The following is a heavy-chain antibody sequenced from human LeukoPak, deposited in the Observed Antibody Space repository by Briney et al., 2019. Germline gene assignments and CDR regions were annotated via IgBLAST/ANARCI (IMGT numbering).Heavy chain of an antibody. CDR1: RFTLSICL. J-gene: IGHJ2*01. CDR3: ARDQGSMIVVRTTNWYFDL. Sequence: GGSLRLSCAASRFTLSICLTSGVREAPHKGVECLANIKQDGCEIYYVDSVKGRYPFSRENGQNSLSLQIYSLRGINRAVYYFARDQGSMIVVRTTNWYFDLWGRGTLVTVSS. CDR2: IKQDGCEI. V-gene: IGHV3-7*01. D-gene: IGHD3-22*01.